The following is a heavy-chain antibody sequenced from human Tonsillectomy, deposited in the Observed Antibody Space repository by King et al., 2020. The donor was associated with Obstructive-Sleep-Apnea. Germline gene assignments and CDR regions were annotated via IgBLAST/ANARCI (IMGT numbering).Heavy chain of an antibody. CDR1: GGSFSGYY. J-gene: IGHJ6*02. V-gene: IGHV4-34*01. D-gene: IGHD2-15*01. CDR3: ARVGYCSGGSCYRNWRYYYYYGMDV. Sequence: VQLQQWGAGLLKPSETLSLTCAVYGGSFSGYYWSWIRQPPGKGLEWIGEINHSGSTNYNPSLKSRVTISVYTSKNQFSLKLSSVTAADTAVYYCARVGYCSGGSCYRNWRYYYYYGMDVWGQGTTVTVSS. CDR2: INHSGST.